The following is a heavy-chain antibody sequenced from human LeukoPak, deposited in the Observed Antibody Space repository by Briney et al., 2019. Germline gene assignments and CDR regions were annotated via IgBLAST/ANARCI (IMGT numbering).Heavy chain of an antibody. CDR3: ARPTSGMDV. J-gene: IGHJ6*02. V-gene: IGHV1-18*01. CDR2: ISAYNGNT. Sequence: APGQXXEWMGWISAYNGNTNYAQKLQDRVTMTTDTSTSTAYMELRSLRSDDTAVYYCARPTSGMDVWGQGTTVTVSS.